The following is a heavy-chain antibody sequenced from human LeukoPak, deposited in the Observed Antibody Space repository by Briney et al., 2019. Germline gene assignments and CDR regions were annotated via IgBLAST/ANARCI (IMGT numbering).Heavy chain of an antibody. CDR3: ASNSLLWFGELLDY. CDR2: ISGSGGST. CDR1: GFTFSSYA. Sequence: AGGSLRLSCAASGFTFSSYAMSWVRQAPGKGLEWVSAISGSGGSTYYADSVKGRFTISRDNSKNTLYLQMNSLRAEDTAVYYCASNSLLWFGELLDYWGQGTLVTVSS. V-gene: IGHV3-23*01. J-gene: IGHJ4*02. D-gene: IGHD3-10*01.